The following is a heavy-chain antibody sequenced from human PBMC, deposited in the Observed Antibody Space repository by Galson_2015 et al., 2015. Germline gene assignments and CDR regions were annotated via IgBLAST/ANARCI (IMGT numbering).Heavy chain of an antibody. Sequence: SLRLSCAASGFTFSSYAMSWVRQAPGKGLEWVSAISGGGGSTYYADSVKGRFTISRDNSKNTLYLQMNSLRAEDTAVYYCAKAAWGVWSGYYLESWRQATLGAVSS. D-gene: IGHD3-3*01. CDR2: ISGGGGST. J-gene: IGHJ5*02. CDR3: AKAAWGVWSGYYLES. V-gene: IGHV3-23*01. CDR1: GFTFSSYA.